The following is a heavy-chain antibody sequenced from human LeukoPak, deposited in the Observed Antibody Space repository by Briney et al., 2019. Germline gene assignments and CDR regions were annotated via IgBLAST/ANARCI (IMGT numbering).Heavy chain of an antibody. CDR3: ARDRVSITMVRGVIAAPIDY. V-gene: IGHV1-69*10. J-gene: IGHJ4*02. D-gene: IGHD3-10*01. CDR2: IIPILGIA. Sequence: ASVTVSCTASGGTFSSYAISWVRQAPGQGLEWMGWIIPILGIANYAQKFQGRVTITADKSTSTAYMELSSLRSEDTAVYYCARDRVSITMVRGVIAAPIDYWGQGTLVTVSS. CDR1: GGTFSSYA.